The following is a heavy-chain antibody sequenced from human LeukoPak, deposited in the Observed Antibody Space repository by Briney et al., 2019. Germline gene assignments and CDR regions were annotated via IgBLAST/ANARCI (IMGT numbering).Heavy chain of an antibody. CDR2: ISYDGSNK. D-gene: IGHD2-21*01. CDR3: VRDLGGDSIAFDY. CDR1: GFTFSSYA. Sequence: GGSLRLSCAASGFTFSSYAMHWVRQASGKGLEWVAVISYDGSNKYYADSVKGRFTISRDNSKNTLYLQMNSLRAEDTAVYYCVRDLGGDSIAFDYWGQGTLVTVSS. V-gene: IGHV3-30*04. J-gene: IGHJ4*02.